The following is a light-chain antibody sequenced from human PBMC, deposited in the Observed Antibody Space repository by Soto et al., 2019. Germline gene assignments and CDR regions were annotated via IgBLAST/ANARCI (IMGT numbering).Light chain of an antibody. Sequence: DIQMTQSPSSLSASVGDRVTITCRASQTISRYLNWYQQKPGKAPNLLISAASSLQAGVPSRFGGSGSGTDFTLTISSLQPEDFATYYCQQTYSAPPHTFGGGTKVEIE. CDR2: AAS. CDR1: QTISRY. J-gene: IGKJ4*01. V-gene: IGKV1-39*01. CDR3: QQTYSAPPHT.